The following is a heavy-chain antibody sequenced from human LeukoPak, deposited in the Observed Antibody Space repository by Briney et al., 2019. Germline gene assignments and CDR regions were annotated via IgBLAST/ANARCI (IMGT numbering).Heavy chain of an antibody. CDR3: ARDPSTTVVNELDY. Sequence: SVKVYCKASGGTFSSYAISWVRQAPGQGLEWMGRIIPIFGIANYAQKFQGRVTITADKSTSTAYMELSSLRSEDTAVYYCARDPSTTVVNELDYWGQGTLVTVSS. J-gene: IGHJ4*02. V-gene: IGHV1-69*04. D-gene: IGHD4-23*01. CDR1: GGTFSSYA. CDR2: IIPIFGIA.